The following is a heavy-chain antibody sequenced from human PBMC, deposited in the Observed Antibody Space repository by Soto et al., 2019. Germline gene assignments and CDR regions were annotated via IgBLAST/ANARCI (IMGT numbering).Heavy chain of an antibody. D-gene: IGHD4-4*01. V-gene: IGHV4-59*01. CDR2: VYYTGRA. CDR1: DGSIRRYY. CDR3: ARDGDGPMTTTPYYYNGMDV. J-gene: IGHJ6*02. Sequence: TLSLTCTVSDGSIRRYYGSWIRQPPGKGLEWIGYVYYTGRANYNAALKSRVSISLDTSNYQFSLKLSSVTAADTAVYYRARDGDGPMTTTPYYYNGMDVSGPGTTVTVSS.